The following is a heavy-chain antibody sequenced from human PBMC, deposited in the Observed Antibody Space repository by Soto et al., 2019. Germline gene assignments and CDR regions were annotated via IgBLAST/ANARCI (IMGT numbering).Heavy chain of an antibody. J-gene: IGHJ6*02. CDR1: GGTFSSYA. CDR3: ARDSGYGYCSGGSCYSSDYYYYGMDV. D-gene: IGHD2-15*01. CDR2: IIPIFGTA. V-gene: IGHV1-69*13. Sequence: SVKVSCKASGGTFSSYAISWVRQAPGQGLEWMGGIIPIFGTANYAQKFQGRVTITADESTSTAYMELSSLRSEDTAVYYCARDSGYGYCSGGSCYSSDYYYYGMDVWGQGTTVTVSS.